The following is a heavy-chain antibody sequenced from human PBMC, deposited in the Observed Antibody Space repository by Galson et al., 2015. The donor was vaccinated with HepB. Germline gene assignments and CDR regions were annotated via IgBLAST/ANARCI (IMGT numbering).Heavy chain of an antibody. V-gene: IGHV3-7*01. CDR3: ARARGWGSGYYYGMDV. CDR1: GFTFSSFR. CDR2: IKQDGSEK. D-gene: IGHD7-27*01. Sequence: SLRLSCAASGFTFSSFRMSWVRQAPGKGLEWVANIKQDGSEKYYVDSVKGRFTISRDNAKNSLYLQMNSLRAEDTAVYYCARARGWGSGYYYGMDVWGQGTTFTVSS. J-gene: IGHJ6*02.